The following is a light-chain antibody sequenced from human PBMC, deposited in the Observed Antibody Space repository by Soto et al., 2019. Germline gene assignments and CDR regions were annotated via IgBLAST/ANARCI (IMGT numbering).Light chain of an antibody. Sequence: QSALTQPASVSGSPGQSITISCTGTNSDVGAYIYVSWYQQHPGKAPKLMVYDINNRPSGVSNRFSGSKSANTASLTISGLQADDEADYYCVSFTTKSSYVFGTGTKVTAL. CDR3: VSFTTKSSYV. J-gene: IGLJ1*01. CDR2: DIN. V-gene: IGLV2-14*03. CDR1: NSDVGAYIY.